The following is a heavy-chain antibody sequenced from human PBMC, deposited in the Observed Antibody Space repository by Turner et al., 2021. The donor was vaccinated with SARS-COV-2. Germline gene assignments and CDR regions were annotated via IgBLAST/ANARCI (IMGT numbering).Heavy chain of an antibody. CDR3: ARDSGDFDY. Sequence: QVELGESGGGVIQRGRPLRLSCAASGFTFSSYVMHWVRQAPGKGLEWVAVISYDGSNKYYADSVKGRFTISRDNSKNTLYLQMNSLRAEDTAVYYCARDSGDFDYWGQGTLVTVSS. CDR1: GFTFSSYV. CDR2: ISYDGSNK. J-gene: IGHJ4*02. D-gene: IGHD3-10*01. V-gene: IGHV3-30-3*01.